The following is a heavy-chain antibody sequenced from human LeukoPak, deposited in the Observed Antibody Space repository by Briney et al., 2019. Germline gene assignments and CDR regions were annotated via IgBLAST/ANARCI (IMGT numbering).Heavy chain of an antibody. V-gene: IGHV4-59*05. Sequence: SETLSLTCTVSGGPVSTYYWTWIRQPPGKGLEWIGIIYYSGSTYSNPSLRSRVTISVDTSKNQFSLKLSSVTAADTAVYYCASFYCSGGSCYQYYYYYYMDVWGKGTTVTISS. D-gene: IGHD2-15*01. CDR1: GGPVSTYY. J-gene: IGHJ6*03. CDR2: IYYSGST. CDR3: ASFYCSGGSCYQYYYYYYMDV.